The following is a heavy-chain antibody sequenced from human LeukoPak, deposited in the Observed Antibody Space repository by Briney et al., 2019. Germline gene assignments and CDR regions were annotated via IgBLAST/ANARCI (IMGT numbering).Heavy chain of an antibody. D-gene: IGHD3-10*02. J-gene: IGHJ4*02. CDR3: VRMLGGGYTGLFDS. CDR1: GFTVSTNY. Sequence: GGSLRLSCAASGFTVSTNYVSWVRQAPGKGLEWVSIIYSDATTSYADSVRGRFTISRDNSKNTVYLQMNSPSGDDTAVYFCVRMLGGGYTGLFDSWGQGTLVTVSS. CDR2: IYSDATT. V-gene: IGHV3-53*01.